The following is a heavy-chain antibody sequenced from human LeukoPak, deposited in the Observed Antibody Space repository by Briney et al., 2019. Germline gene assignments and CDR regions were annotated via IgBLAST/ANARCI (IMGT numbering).Heavy chain of an antibody. V-gene: IGHV4-34*01. CDR1: GGSFSGYY. Sequence: NPSETLSLTCAVYGGSFSGYYWSWIRQPPGKGLEWIGEINHSGSTNYNPSLKSRVTISVDTSKNQFSLKLSSVTAADTAVYYCARRSGYDSSGYYYVVVDYWGQGTLVTVSS. J-gene: IGHJ4*02. CDR3: ARRSGYDSSGYYYVVVDY. CDR2: INHSGST. D-gene: IGHD3-22*01.